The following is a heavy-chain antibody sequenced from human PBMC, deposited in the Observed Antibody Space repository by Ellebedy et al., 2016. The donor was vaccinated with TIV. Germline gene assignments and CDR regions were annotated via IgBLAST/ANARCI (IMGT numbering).Heavy chain of an antibody. Sequence: GGSLRLSCAVSGFTFSSYWMSWVRQAPGKGLEWVAYINQDGNEKFYVDSVKGRFTIFRDNAKNSLYLQMNSLRAEDAALYYCAVGGWYYEIWGQGTMVTVSS. V-gene: IGHV3-7*01. CDR2: INQDGNEK. D-gene: IGHD6-19*01. J-gene: IGHJ3*02. CDR3: AVGGWYYEI. CDR1: GFTFSSYW.